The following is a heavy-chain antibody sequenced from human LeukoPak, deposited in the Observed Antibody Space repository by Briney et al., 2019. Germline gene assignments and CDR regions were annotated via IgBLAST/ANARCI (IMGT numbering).Heavy chain of an antibody. Sequence: SQTLSLTCAISGDGVSSNSAAWNWIRQSPSRGLEWLGRTYYRSMWYNEYALSVKSRISINPDTSKNQFSLQLNSVTPEDTAVYYCASVTEKQYLPFDSWGQGTLVTVSS. J-gene: IGHJ4*02. CDR2: TYYRSMWYN. CDR3: ASVTEKQYLPFDS. V-gene: IGHV6-1*01. CDR1: GDGVSSNSAA. D-gene: IGHD6-19*01.